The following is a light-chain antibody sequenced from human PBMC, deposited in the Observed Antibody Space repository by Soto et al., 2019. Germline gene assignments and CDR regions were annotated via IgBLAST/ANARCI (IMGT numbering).Light chain of an antibody. V-gene: IGKV3-15*01. Sequence: EILMTQSPVTLSVSPGERAILSCRASQSVSSNLAWYQQKPGQAPSLLIYGAFTRATGIPARFSGTGSGTEFTLTISSLQSEDFALYYCQQYNDWPLTFGQGTKVEI. CDR2: GAF. CDR3: QQYNDWPLT. J-gene: IGKJ1*01. CDR1: QSVSSN.